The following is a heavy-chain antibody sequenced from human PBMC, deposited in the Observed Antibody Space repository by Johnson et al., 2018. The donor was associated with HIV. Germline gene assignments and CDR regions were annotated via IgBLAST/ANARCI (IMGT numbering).Heavy chain of an antibody. CDR2: LYSSGNT. D-gene: IGHD6-13*01. CDR3: AKVVTSSSSWQDDAFDI. J-gene: IGHJ3*02. Sequence: EVQVVESGGGVVQPGGSLRLSCVGSGFNVSNNYMSWVRQPPGQGLEWVSTLYSSGNTYYADSVKGRFTISRDNSKNTLYLQMNSLRAEDTAVYYCAKVVTSSSSWQDDAFDIWGQGTVVTVSS. CDR1: GFNVSNNY. V-gene: IGHV3-66*02.